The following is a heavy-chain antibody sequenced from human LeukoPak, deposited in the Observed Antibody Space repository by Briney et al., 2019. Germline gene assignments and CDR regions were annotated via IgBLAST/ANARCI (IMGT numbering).Heavy chain of an antibody. D-gene: IGHD3-10*01. CDR1: GFTFSSYG. CDR3: ARDFYGSGSQSTGMDV. J-gene: IGHJ6*02. Sequence: PGRSLRLSCAASGFTFSSYGMHWVRQAPGKGLEWVAVISYDGSNKYYADSVKGRFTISRDNSRNTLYLQMNSLRTEDTAVYFCARDFYGSGSQSTGMDVWGQGTTVIVSS. CDR2: ISYDGSNK. V-gene: IGHV3-30*03.